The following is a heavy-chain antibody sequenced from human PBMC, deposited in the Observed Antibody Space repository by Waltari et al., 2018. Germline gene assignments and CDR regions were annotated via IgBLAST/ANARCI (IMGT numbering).Heavy chain of an antibody. V-gene: IGHV1-2*06. Sequence: VQLVQSGAEVKKPGASVKVSCKASGYTFTGYYMHWVRQAPGQGLEWMGRINPNRGGTNYAQKFQGRVTMTRDTSISTAYMELSSVTAADTAVYYCARGDSFQPFDPWGQGTLVTVSS. CDR1: GYTFTGYY. D-gene: IGHD2-2*01. J-gene: IGHJ5*02. CDR3: ARGDSFQPFDP. CDR2: INPNRGGT.